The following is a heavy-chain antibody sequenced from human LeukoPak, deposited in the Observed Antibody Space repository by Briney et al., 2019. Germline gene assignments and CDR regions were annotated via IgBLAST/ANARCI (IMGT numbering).Heavy chain of an antibody. Sequence: ASVKISCKASGYTLNSYRISWVRQAPGQGLEMMGWITAYKSDTNYAQKVHSRVAMSTDTSTSTADMELRSLRAEDTAVYYCARGHRLVGATSIDYFDYWSQGTLVTVSS. CDR3: ARGHRLVGATSIDYFDY. J-gene: IGHJ4*02. CDR2: ITAYKSDT. V-gene: IGHV1-18*01. CDR1: GYTLNSYR. D-gene: IGHD1-26*01.